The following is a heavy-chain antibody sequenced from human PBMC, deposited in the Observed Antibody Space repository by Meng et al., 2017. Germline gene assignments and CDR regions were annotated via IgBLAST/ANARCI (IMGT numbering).Heavy chain of an antibody. V-gene: IGHV1-3*01. CDR1: GYTFTSYA. CDR2: INAGNGNT. Sequence: QVQLVQAGAEVNKPGASVKVSGKASGYTFTSYAMHRVRQAPGQRLEGMGWINAGNGNTKYSQEFQGRVTITRDTSASTAYMELSSLRSEDTAVYYCARDKLKTFDPWGQGTLVTVSS. J-gene: IGHJ5*02. CDR3: ARDKLKTFDP.